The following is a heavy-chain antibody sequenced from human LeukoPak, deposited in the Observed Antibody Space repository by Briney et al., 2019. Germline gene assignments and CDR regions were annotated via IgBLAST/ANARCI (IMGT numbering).Heavy chain of an antibody. Sequence: GGSLRLSCAASGLTFSSYWMSWVRQTPGKGLEWVANIKQDGSEKYYVDSVKGRFTISRDNAKNTLYLQMNSLTAEDTAVYYCAYSGGDADWGQGTLVTVSS. CDR2: IKQDGSEK. D-gene: IGHD2-21*02. J-gene: IGHJ4*02. V-gene: IGHV3-7*05. CDR1: GLTFSSYW. CDR3: AYSGGDAD.